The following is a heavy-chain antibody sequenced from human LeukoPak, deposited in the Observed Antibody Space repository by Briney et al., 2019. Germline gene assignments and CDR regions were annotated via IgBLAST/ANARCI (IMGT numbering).Heavy chain of an antibody. V-gene: IGHV4-39*07. CDR3: ARRPRNSGSDDGPSGLDY. D-gene: IGHD1-26*01. Sequence: SETLSLTCTVSGGSISSSSYYWGWIRQPPGKGLEWIGESSHSESTNYSPSLKSRVTISVDTSKNQFSLRLNSVTAADTAVYYCARRPRNSGSDDGPSGLDYWGQGTLVTVSS. CDR2: SSHSEST. CDR1: GGSISSSSYY. J-gene: IGHJ4*02.